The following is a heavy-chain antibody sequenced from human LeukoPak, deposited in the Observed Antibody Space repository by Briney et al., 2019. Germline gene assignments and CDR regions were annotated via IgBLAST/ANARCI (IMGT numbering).Heavy chain of an antibody. CDR1: GLSVGRNY. Sequence: AGGSPRLSCVASGLSVGRNYMTWVRQAPGKGLEWVSVLYSGGVRYYADSVKGRFTISRDDSKNTLSLLMNNLRPDDTALYYCARAATVTTADAFDIWGQGTMVTVSS. CDR2: LYSGGVR. J-gene: IGHJ3*02. CDR3: ARAATVTTADAFDI. D-gene: IGHD4-11*01. V-gene: IGHV3-66*01.